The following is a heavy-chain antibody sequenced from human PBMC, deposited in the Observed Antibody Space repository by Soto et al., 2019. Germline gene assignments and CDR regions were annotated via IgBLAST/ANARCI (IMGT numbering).Heavy chain of an antibody. J-gene: IGHJ3*02. D-gene: IGHD3-9*01. CDR2: INSAGSII. Sequence: EVQLVQSGGALVQPGGSLRLSCAASGFTPSRLSMNWVRQAPGKGLEWISYINSAGSIIYYADSVKGRFTISRDNAKKSLYLQMNSLRAEDTAVYYCATGPDFGWLDTPTHALDIWGQGTMVTVSS. CDR1: GFTPSRLS. CDR3: ATGPDFGWLDTPTHALDI. V-gene: IGHV3-48*01.